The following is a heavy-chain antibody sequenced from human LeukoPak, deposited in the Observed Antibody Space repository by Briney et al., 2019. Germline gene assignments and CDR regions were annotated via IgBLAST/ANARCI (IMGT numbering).Heavy chain of an antibody. CDR2: IWYDGSNK. CDR1: GLTFSSYD. J-gene: IGHJ4*02. D-gene: IGHD3-22*01. Sequence: PGRSLRLSCAASGLTFSSYDTHWVRQAPGKGLEWVAVIWYDGSNKYYADSVKGRFTISRDNSKNTLYLQMNSLRAEDTAVYYCARESHYDSSGTLAFDYWGQGTLVTVSS. V-gene: IGHV3-33*01. CDR3: ARESHYDSSGTLAFDY.